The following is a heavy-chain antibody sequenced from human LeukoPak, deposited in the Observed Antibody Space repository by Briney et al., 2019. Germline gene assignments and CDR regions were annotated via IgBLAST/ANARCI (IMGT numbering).Heavy chain of an antibody. V-gene: IGHV3-66*01. J-gene: IGHJ4*02. Sequence: GGSLRLSCAASGFTVSRNYMTWVRQAPGKGLEWVSVIYSDGSTFYTDSVKGRFTISRDNSKNTLYLQMNSLRVEDTAVYYCAADFRYGSAWGPGTLLTVSS. CDR2: IYSDGST. CDR1: GFTVSRNY. CDR3: AADFRYGSA. D-gene: IGHD3-10*01.